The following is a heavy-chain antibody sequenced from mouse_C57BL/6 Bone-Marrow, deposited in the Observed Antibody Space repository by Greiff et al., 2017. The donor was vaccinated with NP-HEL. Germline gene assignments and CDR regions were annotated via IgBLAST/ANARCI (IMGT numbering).Heavy chain of an antibody. CDR1: GYTFTSYG. CDR2: IYPRSGNT. J-gene: IGHJ1*03. CDR3: ARSEGYGLWYFDV. D-gene: IGHD1-1*01. Sequence: VQLQQSGAELARPGASVKLSCKASGYTFTSYGISWVKQRTGQGLEWIGEIYPRSGNTYYNEKFKGKATLTADKSSSTAYMELRSLTSEDSAVYFCARSEGYGLWYFDVWGTGTTVTVSS. V-gene: IGHV1-81*01.